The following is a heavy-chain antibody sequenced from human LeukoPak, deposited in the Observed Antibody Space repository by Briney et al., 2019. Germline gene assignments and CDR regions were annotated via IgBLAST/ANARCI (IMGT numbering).Heavy chain of an antibody. Sequence: GGSLRLSCAASGLTFSTYGMHWVRQAPGKGLELVAFIQNDGNDKYYADSVKGRFTISKDNSNNTVDLQMNGLRAEDTAVYYCARAVTWIDPWGQGTLVIVYS. CDR3: ARAVTWIDP. CDR2: IQNDGNDK. CDR1: GLTFSTYG. J-gene: IGHJ5*02. V-gene: IGHV3-30*02.